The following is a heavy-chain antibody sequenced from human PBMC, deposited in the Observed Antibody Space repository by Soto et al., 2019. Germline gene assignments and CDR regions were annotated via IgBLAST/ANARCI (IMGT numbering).Heavy chain of an antibody. CDR1: GFTFDDYT. V-gene: IGHV3-43*01. Sequence: GGSLRLSCAASGFTFDDYTMHWVRQAPGKGLEWVSLISWDGGSTYYADSVKGRFTISRDNSKNSLYLQMNSLRTEDTALYYCAKDKSRFLEQTYYDYWGQGTLVTVSS. CDR3: AKDKSRFLEQTYYDY. CDR2: ISWDGGST. J-gene: IGHJ4*02. D-gene: IGHD3-3*01.